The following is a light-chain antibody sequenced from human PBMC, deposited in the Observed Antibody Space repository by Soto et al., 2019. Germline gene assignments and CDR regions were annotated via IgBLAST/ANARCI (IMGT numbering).Light chain of an antibody. V-gene: IGLV2-14*01. Sequence: QSALTQPASVSGSPGQSIAISCTGSSSDVADYKFVSWYQQHPGKAPKLMIYDVSSRPSGVSNRFSGSKSDNTASLTISGLQAEDEADYYCDSYTSSGTDVFGSGTKVTVL. CDR2: DVS. J-gene: IGLJ1*01. CDR1: SSDVADYKF. CDR3: DSYTSSGTDV.